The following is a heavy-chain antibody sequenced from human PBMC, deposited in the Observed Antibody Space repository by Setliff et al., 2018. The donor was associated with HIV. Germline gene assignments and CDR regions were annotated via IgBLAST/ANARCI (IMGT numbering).Heavy chain of an antibody. V-gene: IGHV3-53*01. CDR2: IYSNANT. CDR3: AGSRGYFVQAD. Sequence: GGSLRLSCAASGFTVSSTYMSWVRQSPVRGLEWVSVIYSNANTLYADSVKGRFTSSRDNSKNTLYLQMNSLRAEDTAVYYCAGSRGYFVQADWGQGALVTVSS. J-gene: IGHJ4*02. D-gene: IGHD1-26*01. CDR1: GFTVSSTY.